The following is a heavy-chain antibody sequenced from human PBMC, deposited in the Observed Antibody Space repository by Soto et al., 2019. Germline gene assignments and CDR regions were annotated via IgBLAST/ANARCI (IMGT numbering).Heavy chain of an antibody. J-gene: IGHJ4*02. CDR3: GREEKILCYDY. CDR2: INPSGGST. V-gene: IGHV1-46*01. CDR1: GYTFTSYY. D-gene: IGHD2-8*01. Sequence: ASVKVSCKASGYTFTSYYMHWVRQAPGQGLEWMGIINPSGGSTSYAQKFQGRVTMTRDTSTSTVYMELSSLRAEDTAVYYCGREEKILCYDYWGQGTLVTVSS.